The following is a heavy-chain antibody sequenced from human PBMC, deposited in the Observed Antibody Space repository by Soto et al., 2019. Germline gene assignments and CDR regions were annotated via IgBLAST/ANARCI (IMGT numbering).Heavy chain of an antibody. J-gene: IGHJ6*02. D-gene: IGHD3-10*01. CDR1: GFTFSSYW. CDR2: MNEDGGTR. Sequence: GGSLRLSCEASGFTFSSYWMHWVRQAPGKGLVWVSRMNEDGGTRDYADSVKGRFTISRDNAKNTLYLQMNSLRVEDTAVHYCASDLSGRADVWGQGTTVTVSS. V-gene: IGHV3-74*01. CDR3: ASDLSGRADV.